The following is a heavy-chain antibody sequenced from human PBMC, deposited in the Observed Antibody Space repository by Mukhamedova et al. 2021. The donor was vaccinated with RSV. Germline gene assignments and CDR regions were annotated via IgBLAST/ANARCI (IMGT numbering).Heavy chain of an antibody. D-gene: IGHD2-21*02. CDR2: IRSKPNSHAT. Sequence: GKGLEWVGRIRSKPNSHATVYAASVTGRFTISRDDSKNTAYLQMNSLKTEDTAVYYCTRLCCEDEDCGGDCPRYFDSWGQGTLVTV. J-gene: IGHJ4*02. CDR3: TRLCCEDEDCGGDCPRYFDS. V-gene: IGHV3-73*01.